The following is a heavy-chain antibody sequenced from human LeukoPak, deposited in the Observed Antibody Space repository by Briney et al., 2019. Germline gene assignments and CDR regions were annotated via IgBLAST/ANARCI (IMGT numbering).Heavy chain of an antibody. CDR2: IYYSGNT. D-gene: IGHD4-17*01. Sequence: SETLSLTCTVSGLSLSIHYWLWIRPPPGRGLEWIGYIYYSGNTNYNPSLKSRVTISVDTSKNQFSLKLNSVTAADTAVYYCARDYGDYANWFDPWGQGTLVTVSS. CDR1: GLSLSIHY. V-gene: IGHV4-59*11. CDR3: ARDYGDYANWFDP. J-gene: IGHJ5*02.